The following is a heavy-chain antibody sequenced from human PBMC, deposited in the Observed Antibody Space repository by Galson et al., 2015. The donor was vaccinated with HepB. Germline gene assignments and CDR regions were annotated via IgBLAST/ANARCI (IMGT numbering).Heavy chain of an antibody. Sequence: SLRLSCAASGFTFSSYAMHWVRQAPGKGLEYVSAISSNGGSTYYADSVKGRFTISRDNSKNTLYLQMSSLRAEDTAVYYCVRRTTVTRPPLHWGQGTLVTVSS. V-gene: IGHV3-64D*06. CDR1: GFTFSSYA. J-gene: IGHJ4*02. D-gene: IGHD4-17*01. CDR2: ISSNGGST. CDR3: VRRTTVTRPPLH.